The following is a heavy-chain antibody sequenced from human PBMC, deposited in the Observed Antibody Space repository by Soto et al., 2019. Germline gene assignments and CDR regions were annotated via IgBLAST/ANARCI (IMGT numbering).Heavy chain of an antibody. CDR1: GGSMSGYY. CDR2: VYTSATT. V-gene: IGHV4-4*07. CDR3: AGTIAAAGRRYYGMDV. Sequence: QVQLQESGPGLVKPSETLSLTCTVSGGSMSGYYWSWIRQSAGKGLEWIGRVYTSATTYYNPSLTSRVTMSLDTSKNQFSLNLYSLTAADTAVYYCAGTIAAAGRRYYGMDVWGQGTTVTVSS. D-gene: IGHD6-13*01. J-gene: IGHJ6*02.